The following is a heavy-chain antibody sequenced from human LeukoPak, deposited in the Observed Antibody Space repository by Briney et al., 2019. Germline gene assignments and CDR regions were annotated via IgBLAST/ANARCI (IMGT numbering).Heavy chain of an antibody. Sequence: SETLSLTCTVSGGSISSYYWSWIRQPAGKGLEWIGRIYTSGSTNYNPSLKSRVTMSVDTSKNQFSLKLSSVTAADTAVYYCARDRGARAIITIFGVARGVAYGMDVWGQGTLVTVSS. D-gene: IGHD3-3*01. CDR1: GGSISSYY. CDR2: IYTSGST. V-gene: IGHV4-4*07. CDR3: ARDRGARAIITIFGVARGVAYGMDV. J-gene: IGHJ6*02.